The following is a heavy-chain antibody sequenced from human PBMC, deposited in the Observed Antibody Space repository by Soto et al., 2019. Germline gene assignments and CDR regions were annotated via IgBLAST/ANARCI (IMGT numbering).Heavy chain of an antibody. CDR3: ARDRSAGVDYQLPYNWYDP. CDR1: GGTFSSYA. D-gene: IGHD2-2*01. V-gene: IGHV1-69*13. J-gene: IGHJ5*02. CDR2: FISIFGTA. Sequence: SVKVSCKAAGGTFSSYAISWVRQAPGEGLEWMGGFISIFGTANYAQKFQGSVTITADESTSTAYMELSSVRSEDTAGYYCARDRSAGVDYQLPYNWYDPLGQGTLVNVAS.